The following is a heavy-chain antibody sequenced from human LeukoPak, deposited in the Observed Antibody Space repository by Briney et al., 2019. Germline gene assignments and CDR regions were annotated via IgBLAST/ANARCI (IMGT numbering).Heavy chain of an antibody. D-gene: IGHD2-2*01. V-gene: IGHV3-30-3*01. CDR3: ARDGPDIVVVPAAILGYYYYGMDV. CDR1: GFTFSSYE. Sequence: GGSLRLSCAASGFTFSSYEMHWVRQAPGKGLEWVAVISYDGSNKYYADSVKGRFTISRDNSKNTLYLQMNSLRAEDTAVYYCARDGPDIVVVPAAILGYYYYGMDVWGQGTTVTVSS. CDR2: ISYDGSNK. J-gene: IGHJ6*02.